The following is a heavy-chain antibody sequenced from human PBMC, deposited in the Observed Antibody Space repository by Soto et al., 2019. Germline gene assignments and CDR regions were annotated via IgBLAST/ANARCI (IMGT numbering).Heavy chain of an antibody. CDR2: IRCSGGST. Sequence: GSLSLSCAASGVTFGIYGMHWVRQAPGKGLEWVAAIRCSGGSTYYADSVKGRFTISRDNSKNTLYLQMNSLRAEDTAVYYCARRGPGTYFDYWGQGTLVSVSS. CDR3: ARRGPGTYFDY. J-gene: IGHJ4*02. D-gene: IGHD6-13*01. CDR1: GVTFGIYG. V-gene: IGHV3-23*01.